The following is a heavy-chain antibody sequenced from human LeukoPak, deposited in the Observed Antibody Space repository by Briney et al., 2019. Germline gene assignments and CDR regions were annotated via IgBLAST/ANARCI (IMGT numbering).Heavy chain of an antibody. CDR3: ATPTPHSSDPSLYYYYMDV. CDR1: GFTFRRHG. D-gene: IGHD3-10*01. CDR2: ISGSGDST. Sequence: GGTLRLSCAASGFTFRRHGMSWVRQAAGKGLKWVSSISGSGDSTYYADSVKGRFTISRDNSKNTLYLQMNSLRAEDTAVYYCATPTPHSSDPSLYYYYMDVWGKGTTVTISS. J-gene: IGHJ6*03. V-gene: IGHV3-23*01.